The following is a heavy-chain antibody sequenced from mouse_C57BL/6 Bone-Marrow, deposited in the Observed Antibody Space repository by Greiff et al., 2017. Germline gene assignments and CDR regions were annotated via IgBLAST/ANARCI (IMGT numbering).Heavy chain of an antibody. CDR1: GFTFSSYA. Sequence: EVQRVESGGGLVKPGGSLKLSCAASGFTFSSYAMSWVRQTPEKRLEWVATISDGGSYTYYPDNVKCRFTISRDTATTTMYLHMSHLKSEDTAMYYCARDWERDAMDYWGQGTSVTVSS. V-gene: IGHV5-4*01. D-gene: IGHD4-1*01. CDR3: ARDWERDAMDY. CDR2: ISDGGSYT. J-gene: IGHJ4*01.